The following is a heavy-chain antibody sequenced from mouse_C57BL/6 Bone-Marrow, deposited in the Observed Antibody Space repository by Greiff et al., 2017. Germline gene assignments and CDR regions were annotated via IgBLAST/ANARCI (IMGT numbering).Heavy chain of an antibody. Sequence: EVKLMESGPGLVKPSQSLSLTCSVTGYSITSGYYWKWIRQFPGNKLEWMGYISYDGSNNYNPSLKNRISITRDTSKNQFFLKLNSVTTEDTAAYYCARATTVPDYWGQGTTLTVSS. CDR1: GYSITSGYY. CDR3: ARATTVPDY. J-gene: IGHJ2*01. CDR2: ISYDGSN. V-gene: IGHV3-6*01. D-gene: IGHD1-1*01.